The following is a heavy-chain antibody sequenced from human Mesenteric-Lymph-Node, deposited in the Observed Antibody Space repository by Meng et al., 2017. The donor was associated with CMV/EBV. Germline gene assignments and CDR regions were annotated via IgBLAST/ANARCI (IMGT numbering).Heavy chain of an antibody. CDR3: GHRRLYDRSGYYFDY. J-gene: IGHJ4*02. V-gene: IGHV2-5*01. D-gene: IGHD3-22*01. CDR2: IYWNDDK. CDR1: GFSLSTSGVG. Sequence: SGPTLVKPTQTLTLTCTFSGFSLSTSGVGVGWIRQPPGKALEWLALIYWNDDKRYSPSLKTRLTITKDTSKNQVVLTVTNMDPVDTATYYCGHRRLYDRSGYYFDYWGQGTLVTVPQ.